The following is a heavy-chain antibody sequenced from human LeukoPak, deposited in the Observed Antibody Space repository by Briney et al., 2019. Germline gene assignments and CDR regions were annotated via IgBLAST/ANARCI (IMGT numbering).Heavy chain of an antibody. D-gene: IGHD1-1*01. J-gene: IGHJ6*02. CDR2: ISGSGDST. CDR1: GFTFSSYA. Sequence: PGGSLRLSCAASGFTFSSYAMSWVRQAPGKGLEWVSAISGSGDSTYYGDSVKGRFTISRDNSKNTLYLQMNSLRAEDTAVYYCAKTTEPFGDYYGMDVWGQGTTVTVSS. V-gene: IGHV3-23*01. CDR3: AKTTEPFGDYYGMDV.